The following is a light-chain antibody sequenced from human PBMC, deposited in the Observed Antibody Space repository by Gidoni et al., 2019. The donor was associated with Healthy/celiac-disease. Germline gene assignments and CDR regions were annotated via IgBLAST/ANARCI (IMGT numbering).Light chain of an antibody. V-gene: IGKV3-11*01. CDR2: DAS. Sequence: EIVLTQSPANLSLAPGERATLSCRASQNVSSYLAWYQQKPGKAPRLLIYDASNRATGIPARFSGSGSGTDFTLTISSLEPEDFAVYYCQQRSNWPPVTFGGGTKVEIK. CDR1: QNVSSY. J-gene: IGKJ4*01. CDR3: QQRSNWPPVT.